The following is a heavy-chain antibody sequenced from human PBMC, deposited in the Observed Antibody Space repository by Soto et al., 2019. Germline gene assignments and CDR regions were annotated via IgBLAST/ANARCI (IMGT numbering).Heavy chain of an antibody. CDR3: ARTLGLGYCSGGSCPDAFDI. D-gene: IGHD2-15*01. CDR2: ISSSSSYI. CDR1: GFTFSSYS. Sequence: EVQLVESGGGLVKPGGSLRLSCAASGFTFSSYSMNWVRQAPGKGLEWVSSISSSSSYIYYADSVKGRFTISRDNAKNPLYLQMNSLRAEDTAVYYCARTLGLGYCSGGSCPDAFDIWGQGTMVTVSS. J-gene: IGHJ3*02. V-gene: IGHV3-21*01.